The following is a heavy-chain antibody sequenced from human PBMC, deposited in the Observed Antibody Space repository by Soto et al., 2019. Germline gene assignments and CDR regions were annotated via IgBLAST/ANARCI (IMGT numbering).Heavy chain of an antibody. D-gene: IGHD3-22*01. CDR2: ISGSGGST. Sequence: ESGGGLVQPGGSLRLSCAASGFTFSNYGMSWVRQTPGTGLECVSVISGSGGSTYHADSVKGRFTISRDNSKNTLYLQMNSLGAEDTAVYYCAKYASSGYYYAPVDYWGQGTLVTVSS. CDR1: GFTFSNYG. V-gene: IGHV3-23*01. CDR3: AKYASSGYYYAPVDY. J-gene: IGHJ4*02.